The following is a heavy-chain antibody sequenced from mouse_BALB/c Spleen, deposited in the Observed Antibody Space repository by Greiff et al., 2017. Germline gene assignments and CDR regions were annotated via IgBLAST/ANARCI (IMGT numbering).Heavy chain of an antibody. D-gene: IGHD1-1*01. CDR2: INPSTGYT. J-gene: IGHJ3*01. CDR1: GYTFTSYW. Sequence: VQLQQSGAELAKPGASVKMSCKASGYTFTSYWMHWVKQRPGQGLEWIGYINPSTGYTEYNQKFKDKATLTADKSSSTAYMQLSSLTPEDSAVYYCARSDYYGSSPFAYWGQGTLVTVSA. V-gene: IGHV1-7*01. CDR3: ARSDYYGSSPFAY.